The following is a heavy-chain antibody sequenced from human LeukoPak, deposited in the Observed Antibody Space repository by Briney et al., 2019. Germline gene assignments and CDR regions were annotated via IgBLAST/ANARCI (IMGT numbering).Heavy chain of an antibody. D-gene: IGHD3-10*01. Sequence: AASVKVSCKASGYTFTGYYMHWVRQAPGQGLEWMGWVKPNSGGTNYAQKFQGRVTMTRDTSISTAYMELSRLTSDDTAVYYCATVRDDSGSFYPDDYWGQGTLVTVSS. CDR2: VKPNSGGT. J-gene: IGHJ4*02. V-gene: IGHV1-2*02. CDR3: ATVRDDSGSFYPDDY. CDR1: GYTFTGYY.